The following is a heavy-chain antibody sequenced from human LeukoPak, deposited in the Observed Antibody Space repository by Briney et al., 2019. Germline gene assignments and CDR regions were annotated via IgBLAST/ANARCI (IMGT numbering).Heavy chain of an antibody. J-gene: IGHJ4*02. CDR1: GYSFTNYW. Sequence: GESLKISCKGSGYSFTNYWIGWVRQMPGKGLEWMGIIYPGDSDTRYSPSFQGQVTISGDKSISTAYLQWSSLKASDTAMYYCARLDGSGSYPPYFDYWGQGTLVTVSS. D-gene: IGHD1-26*01. CDR3: ARLDGSGSYPPYFDY. CDR2: IYPGDSDT. V-gene: IGHV5-51*01.